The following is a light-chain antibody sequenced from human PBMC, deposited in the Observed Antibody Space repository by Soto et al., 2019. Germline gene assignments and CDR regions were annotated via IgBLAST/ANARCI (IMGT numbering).Light chain of an antibody. Sequence: EIVLTQSPGTLTLSPGERAALSCRASQTVGKNYLGWYQQKPGQSPRLLIYDASNRATGVPDRFSGTASGTEFTLTISRLEPEDFAVYYCHQYAYSPLTFGGGTKVEIK. V-gene: IGKV3-20*01. J-gene: IGKJ4*01. CDR1: QTVGKNY. CDR2: DAS. CDR3: HQYAYSPLT.